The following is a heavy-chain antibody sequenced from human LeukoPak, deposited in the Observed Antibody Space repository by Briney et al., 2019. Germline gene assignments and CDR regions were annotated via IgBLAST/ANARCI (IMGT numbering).Heavy chain of an antibody. Sequence: GASVKVSCKASGYTFTGYYKHWVRQAPGQGLEWMGWINPNSGGTNYAQKFQGRVTMTRDTSISTAYMELSRLRSDDTAVYYCARDLYDILTGYYSLLFDYWGQGTLVTVSS. CDR2: INPNSGGT. D-gene: IGHD3-9*01. J-gene: IGHJ4*02. CDR3: ARDLYDILTGYYSLLFDY. V-gene: IGHV1-2*02. CDR1: GYTFTGYY.